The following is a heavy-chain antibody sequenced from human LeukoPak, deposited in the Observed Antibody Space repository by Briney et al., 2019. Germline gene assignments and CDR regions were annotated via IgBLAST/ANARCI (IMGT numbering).Heavy chain of an antibody. CDR3: AVVPAAKDCFDY. D-gene: IGHD2-2*01. Sequence: PGGSLRLSCAASGFTFNSYAMSWVRQAPGKGLEWVSAISGSGGSTYYADSVKGRFTISRDNSKNTLYLQMNSLRAEDTAVYYCAVVPAAKDCFDYWGQGTLVTVSS. CDR1: GFTFNSYA. CDR2: ISGSGGST. J-gene: IGHJ4*02. V-gene: IGHV3-23*01.